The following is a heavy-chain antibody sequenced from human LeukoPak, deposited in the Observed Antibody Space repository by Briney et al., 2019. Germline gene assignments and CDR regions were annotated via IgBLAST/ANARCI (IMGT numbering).Heavy chain of an antibody. CDR2: IYYSGST. CDR3: ARDSRYYDILTGLPYYYGMDV. J-gene: IGHJ6*02. V-gene: IGHV4-59*01. Sequence: PSETLSLTCTVSGASISSYYWSWIRQPPGKGLEWIGYIYYSGSTNYNPSLKSRVTISVDTSKNQFSLKLSSVTAADTAVYYCARDSRYYDILTGLPYYYGMDVWGQGTTVTVSS. CDR1: GASISSYY. D-gene: IGHD3-9*01.